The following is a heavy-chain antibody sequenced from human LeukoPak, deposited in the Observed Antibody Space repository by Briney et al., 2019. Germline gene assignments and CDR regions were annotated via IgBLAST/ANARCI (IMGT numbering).Heavy chain of an antibody. Sequence: GRSLRLSCAASGFTFSSYSMNCVRQAPGKGLEWVSSISSSSSYIYYADSVKGRFTISRDNAKNSLYLQMNSLRAEDTAVYYCARDALRYFDWLLYYFDYWGQGTLVTVSS. D-gene: IGHD3-9*01. J-gene: IGHJ4*02. CDR2: ISSSSSYI. CDR3: ARDALRYFDWLLYYFDY. CDR1: GFTFSSYS. V-gene: IGHV3-21*01.